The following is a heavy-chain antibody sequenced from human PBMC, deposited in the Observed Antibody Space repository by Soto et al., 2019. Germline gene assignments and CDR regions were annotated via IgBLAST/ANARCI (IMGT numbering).Heavy chain of an antibody. CDR2: TRNKANSYTT. CDR3: ARERYYDFWSGYEPDFDY. V-gene: IGHV3-72*01. D-gene: IGHD3-3*01. CDR1: GFTFSDHY. J-gene: IGHJ4*02. Sequence: EVQLVESGGGLVQPGGSLRLSCAASGFTFSDHYMDWVRQAPGKGLEWVGRTRNKANSYTTEYAASVKGRFTISRDDSKTSLYLQMNSLKTEDTAVYYCARERYYDFWSGYEPDFDYWGQGTLVTVSS.